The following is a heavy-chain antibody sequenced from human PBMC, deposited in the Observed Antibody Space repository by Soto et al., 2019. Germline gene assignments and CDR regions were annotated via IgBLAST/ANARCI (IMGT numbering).Heavy chain of an antibody. CDR3: TKVGGLYDFWSGPLHFDL. Sequence: EAQLVESGGGFVQPGRSLRLSCAGSGFIFDDFAIHWVRQAPGKGLEWVSGISWNSDSIGYADSVKGRFTISRDNATNSLYLQMNSLRVEDTALYYCTKVGGLYDFWSGPLHFDLWGQGTLVTVSS. D-gene: IGHD3-3*01. V-gene: IGHV3-9*01. J-gene: IGHJ4*02. CDR1: GFIFDDFA. CDR2: ISWNSDSI.